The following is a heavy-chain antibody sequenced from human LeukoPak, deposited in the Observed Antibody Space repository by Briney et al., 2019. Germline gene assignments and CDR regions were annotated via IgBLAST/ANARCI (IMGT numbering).Heavy chain of an antibody. J-gene: IGHJ4*02. V-gene: IGHV1-46*01. CDR2: INPTGGST. D-gene: IGHD2-2*01. Sequence: ASVKVSCKASGYTFPSYFMHWVRQAPGQGLEWMGIINPTGGSTTYAQKFQGRVTMTRDTSTSTVYMELSSLRSDDTAVYYCARHPSPQLHHFDYWGQGTLVTVSS. CDR3: ARHPSPQLHHFDY. CDR1: GYTFPSYF.